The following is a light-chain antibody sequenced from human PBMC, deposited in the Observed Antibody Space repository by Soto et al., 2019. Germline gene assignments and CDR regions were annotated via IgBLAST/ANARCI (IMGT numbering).Light chain of an antibody. CDR1: QGISSW. J-gene: IGKJ1*01. V-gene: IGKV1-5*01. CDR3: QQYNSYST. Sequence: DIQMTQSPSTLSASVGDRVTITCRASQGISSWLAWYQQKPGKAPKLLIYAASSLERGVPSRFSGSGSGTEFTLTISSLQHDDFATYYCQQYNSYSTFGQGTKVEIK. CDR2: AAS.